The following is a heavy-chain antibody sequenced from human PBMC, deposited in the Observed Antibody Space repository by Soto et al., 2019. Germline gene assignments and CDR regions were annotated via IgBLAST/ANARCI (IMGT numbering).Heavy chain of an antibody. J-gene: IGHJ6*02. Sequence: QVQLVESGGGVVQPGWSLRLSCAASGFSISDYGMEWVRQAPGKGLEWVALISYDGSNTYYADSLKGRFTISRDNSKDTLFLQMTGLRREDMAVYYCAKGAGDRLSLGMDVWGQGTTVTVSS. CDR3: AKGAGDRLSLGMDV. CDR1: GFSISDYG. V-gene: IGHV3-30*18. CDR2: ISYDGSNT. D-gene: IGHD1-26*01.